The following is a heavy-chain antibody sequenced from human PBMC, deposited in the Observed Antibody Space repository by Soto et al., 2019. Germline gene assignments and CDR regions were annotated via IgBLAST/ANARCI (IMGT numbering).Heavy chain of an antibody. V-gene: IGHV1-3*01. CDR2: INAANGDT. Sequence: ASVKVSCKASGYTFTSYGIHWVRQAPGQRLEWMGWINAANGDTKYSPKFQGRVTITGDTSASTAYMELSSLRSEDTAVYYCVRRHVSATGIDWFDPWGQGTLVTVSS. J-gene: IGHJ5*02. CDR1: GYTFTSYG. D-gene: IGHD6-13*01. CDR3: VRRHVSATGIDWFDP.